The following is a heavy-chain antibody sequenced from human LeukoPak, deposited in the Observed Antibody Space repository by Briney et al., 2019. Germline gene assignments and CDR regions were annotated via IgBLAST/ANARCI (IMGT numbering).Heavy chain of an antibody. CDR3: ARSSSNYYYYYYMDV. V-gene: IGHV1-69*05. CDR2: IIPIFGTA. J-gene: IGHJ6*03. D-gene: IGHD4-11*01. CDR1: GGTFSSYA. Sequence: SVRVSCKASGGTFSSYAISWVRQAPGQGLEWMGGIIPIFGTANYAQKFQGRVMITTDESTSTAYMELSSLRSEDTAVYYCARSSSNYYYYYYMDVWGKGTTVTVSS.